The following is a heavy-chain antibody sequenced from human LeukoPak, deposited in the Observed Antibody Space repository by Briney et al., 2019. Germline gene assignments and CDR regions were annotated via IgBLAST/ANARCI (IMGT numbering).Heavy chain of an antibody. CDR2: INHSGST. CDR1: GGSFSGYY. Sequence: SETLSLTCAVYGGSFSGYYWSWIRQPPGKGLGWIGEINHSGSTNYNPSLKSRVTISVDTSKNQFSLKLSSVTAADTAVYHCARGQYCSGGSCYSDWFDPWGQGTLVTVSS. J-gene: IGHJ5*02. CDR3: ARGQYCSGGSCYSDWFDP. D-gene: IGHD2-15*01. V-gene: IGHV4-34*01.